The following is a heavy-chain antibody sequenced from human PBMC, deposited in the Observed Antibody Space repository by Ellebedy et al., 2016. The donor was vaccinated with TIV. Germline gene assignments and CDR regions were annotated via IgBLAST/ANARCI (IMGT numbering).Heavy chain of an antibody. V-gene: IGHV3-13*01. Sequence: PGGSLRLSCAASGFTFSSYDMHWVRQVTGKGLEWVSSIGTAGDTHYSGSVKGRFTISRDNSKNTLYLQMNSLRAEDTAVYYCARDPYYYDSSGYPYYYYGMDVWGQGTTVTVSS. J-gene: IGHJ6*02. D-gene: IGHD3-22*01. CDR3: ARDPYYYDSSGYPYYYYGMDV. CDR1: GFTFSSYD. CDR2: IGTAGDT.